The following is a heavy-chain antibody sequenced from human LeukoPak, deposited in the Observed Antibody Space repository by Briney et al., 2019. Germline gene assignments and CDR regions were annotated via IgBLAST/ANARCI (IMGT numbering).Heavy chain of an antibody. Sequence: PVASVKVSCKASGYTFTSYGISWVRQAPGQGLEWMGWISAYNGNTNYAQKLQGRVTMTTDTSTSTAYMELRSLRSDDTAVYYCVRVGSRRSVEGDYGEEYYYYGMDVWGQGTTVTVSS. CDR1: GYTFTSYG. V-gene: IGHV1-18*01. D-gene: IGHD4-17*01. J-gene: IGHJ6*02. CDR3: VRVGSRRSVEGDYGEEYYYYGMDV. CDR2: ISAYNGNT.